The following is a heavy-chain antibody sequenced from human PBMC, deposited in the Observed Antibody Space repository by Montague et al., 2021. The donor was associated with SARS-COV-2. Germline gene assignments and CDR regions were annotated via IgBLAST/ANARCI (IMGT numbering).Heavy chain of an antibody. CDR1: GASVGSSD. CDR3: ARETMKADDFDI. Sequence: SETLSLTCTVSGASVGSSDWGWIRQSPGKGLEWIGYFYSVGSTDYNPSLKSRATISRDTSKNQFSLKVRSVTAADTAVYYCARETMKADDFDIWGQGTMVTVSS. V-gene: IGHV4-59*02. D-gene: IGHD1-14*01. J-gene: IGHJ3*02. CDR2: FYSVGST.